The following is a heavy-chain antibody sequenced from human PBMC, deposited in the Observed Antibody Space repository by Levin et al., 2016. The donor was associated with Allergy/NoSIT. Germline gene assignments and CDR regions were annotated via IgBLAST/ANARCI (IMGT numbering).Heavy chain of an antibody. CDR1: GFTFRSYA. CDR3: AKALVAVADPFDY. CDR2: ISGSGEST. Sequence: GESLKISCAASGFTFRSYAMTWVRQAPGRGLEWVSGISGSGESTYFADSVKGRFTISRDNSKNTVYLQMNSLRAEDTALYYCAKALVAVADPFDYWGQGTLVTVSS. J-gene: IGHJ4*02. V-gene: IGHV3-23*01. D-gene: IGHD6-19*01.